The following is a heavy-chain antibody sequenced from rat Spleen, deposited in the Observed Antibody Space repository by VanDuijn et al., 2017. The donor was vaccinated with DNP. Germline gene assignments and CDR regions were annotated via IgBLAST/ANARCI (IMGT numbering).Heavy chain of an antibody. CDR2: ISTGGGNT. J-gene: IGHJ2*01. CDR3: STLNYYASLSGYFDH. CDR1: GFTFSNYG. Sequence: EVRLVESGGGLVQPGRSLKLSCAASGFTFSNYGMAWVRQAPTKGLEWVASISTGGGNTYYRDSVRGRFTISRDYARSTLYLRMDSLRSEDTATYYCSTLNYYASLSGYFDHWGQGVMVTVSS. V-gene: IGHV5S13*01. D-gene: IGHD1-12*01.